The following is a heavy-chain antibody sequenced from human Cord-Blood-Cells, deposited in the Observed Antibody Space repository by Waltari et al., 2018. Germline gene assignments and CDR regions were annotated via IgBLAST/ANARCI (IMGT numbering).Heavy chain of an antibody. J-gene: IGHJ6*02. Sequence: QVQLVESGGGVVQPGRSLRLSCAASGFTFSSYAMHWVRQAPGKGLEWVAVISYDGSNKYYADSVKGRFTISRDNSKNTLYLQMNSLRAEDTAVYYCASLIKPLNIYYYGMGVWGQGTTVTVSS. CDR2: ISYDGSNK. V-gene: IGHV3-30-3*01. CDR1: GFTFSSYA. CDR3: ASLIKPLNIYYYGMGV.